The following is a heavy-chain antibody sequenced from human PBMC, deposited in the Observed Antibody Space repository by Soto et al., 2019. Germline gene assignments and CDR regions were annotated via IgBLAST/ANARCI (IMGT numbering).Heavy chain of an antibody. CDR3: ARGSGRTGYYYYGMDV. J-gene: IGHJ6*02. CDR1: GGSISSYY. D-gene: IGHD1-26*01. CDR2: IYYSGST. Sequence: SETLSLTCTVSGGSISSYYWSWIRQAPGKGLEWIGYIYYSGSTNYNPSLKSRVTISVDTSKNQFSLKLSSMTAADTAVYYCARGSGRTGYYYYGMDVWGQGTTVTVSS. V-gene: IGHV4-59*01.